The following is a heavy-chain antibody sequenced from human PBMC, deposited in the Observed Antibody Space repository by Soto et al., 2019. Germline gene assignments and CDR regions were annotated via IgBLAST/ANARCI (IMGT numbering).Heavy chain of an antibody. V-gene: IGHV4-61*08. CDR1: GGSISSGGYS. CDR3: ARRVTMASETAGNDNWFDP. J-gene: IGHJ5*02. Sequence: SETLSLTCAVSGGSISSGGYSWSWIRQPPGKGLEWIGYIYYSGSTNYNPSLKSRVTMSVDTSKNQFSLMLSSVTAADTAVYYCARRVTMASETAGNDNWFDPWGQGTLVTVSS. CDR2: IYYSGST. D-gene: IGHD3-10*01.